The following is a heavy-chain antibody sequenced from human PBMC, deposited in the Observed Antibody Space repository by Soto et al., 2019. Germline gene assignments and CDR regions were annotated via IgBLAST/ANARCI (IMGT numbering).Heavy chain of an antibody. J-gene: IGHJ4*02. CDR1: GFTFSSYA. Sequence: EVQLLESGGGLVQPGGSLRLSCAASGFTFSSYAMSWVRQAPGKGLEWVSAISGSGGSPYYADSVKGRFTISRDNSKTTLDLQMNSRRAEDTAVYYCAKEATIVGATTFDYWGQGTLVTVSS. D-gene: IGHD1-26*01. V-gene: IGHV3-23*01. CDR2: ISGSGGSP. CDR3: AKEATIVGATTFDY.